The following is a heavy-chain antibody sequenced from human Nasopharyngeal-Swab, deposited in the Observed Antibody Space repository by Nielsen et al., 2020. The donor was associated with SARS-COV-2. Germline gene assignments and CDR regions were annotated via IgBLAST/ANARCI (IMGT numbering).Heavy chain of an antibody. V-gene: IGHV4-59*06. J-gene: IGHJ3*02. D-gene: IGHD3-22*01. CDR2: IYYSGST. CDR3: ARARITMIVVVSAFDI. Sequence: SETLSLTCTVSGGSISSYYWSWIRQHPGKGLEWIGYIYYSGSTYYNPSLKSRVTISVDTSKNQFSLKLSSVTAADTAVYYCARARITMIVVVSAFDIWSQGTMVTVSS. CDR1: GGSISSYY.